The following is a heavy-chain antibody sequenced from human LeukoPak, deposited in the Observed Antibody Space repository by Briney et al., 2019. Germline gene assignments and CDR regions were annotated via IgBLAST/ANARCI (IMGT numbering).Heavy chain of an antibody. J-gene: IGHJ4*02. V-gene: IGHV1-46*01. D-gene: IGHD6-13*01. CDR1: GYTFTSYY. CDR3: ARDPAYSISWSQPSFDY. CDR2: INPSGGST. Sequence: ASVKVSCKASGYTFTSYYMHWVRQAPGQGLEWMGIINPSGGSTSYAQKFQGRVTMTRDTSTSTVYMELSSLRSEDTAVYYCARDPAYSISWSQPSFDYWGQGTLVTVSS.